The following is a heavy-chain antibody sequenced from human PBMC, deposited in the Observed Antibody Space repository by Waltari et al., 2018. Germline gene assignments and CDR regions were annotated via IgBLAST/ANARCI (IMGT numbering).Heavy chain of an antibody. V-gene: IGHV4-61*09. J-gene: IGHJ4*02. Sequence: QVQLQESGPGLVKPSQTLSLTCTVSGGSISSGSYYWSWIRQPAGKGLEWIGYICTSGSTNYNPSLKSRVTISVDTSKNQFSLKLSSVTAADMAVYYCARDGSGGSDYWGQGTLVTVSS. CDR3: ARDGSGGSDY. CDR1: GGSISSGSYY. D-gene: IGHD2-15*01. CDR2: ICTSGST.